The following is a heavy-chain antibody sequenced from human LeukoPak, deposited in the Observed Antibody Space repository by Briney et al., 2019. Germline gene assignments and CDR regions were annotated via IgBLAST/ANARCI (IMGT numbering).Heavy chain of an antibody. Sequence: SGTLSLTCAVSGGSISSSIHYWNWIRQPPGKGLEWIGSVYYTGSTYYNPSLKSRVTLSLEPSKRQLSLRLSSVTAADTAVYYCARYGLLRLSEINGFDIWGQGTMVTVSS. D-gene: IGHD5-18*01. J-gene: IGHJ3*02. CDR2: VYYTGST. CDR3: ARYGLLRLSEINGFDI. V-gene: IGHV4-39*07. CDR1: GGSISSSIHY.